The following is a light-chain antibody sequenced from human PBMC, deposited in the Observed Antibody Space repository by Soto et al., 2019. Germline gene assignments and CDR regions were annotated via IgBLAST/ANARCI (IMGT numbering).Light chain of an antibody. CDR3: YTWASNTLTWV. J-gene: IGLJ3*02. V-gene: IGLV4-60*03. CDR1: SGHSTYI. CDR2: LERSGRY. Sequence: QAVGTQSSSASALLGSSVKHTCTLSSGHSTYIISWPQQQPGKAPRYLMRLERSGRYNRGSGVPGRFSGSSSGADRYLTVCDLQSEDEADYYCYTWASNTLTWVFGGVPKLSVL.